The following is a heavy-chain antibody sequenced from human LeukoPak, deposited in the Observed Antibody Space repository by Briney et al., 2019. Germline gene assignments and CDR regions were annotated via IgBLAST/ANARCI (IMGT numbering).Heavy chain of an antibody. CDR2: IYYSGST. J-gene: IGHJ4*02. CDR3: AGRTEYSSSSVDY. D-gene: IGHD6-6*01. Sequence: SETLSLTCTVSGGSISSYYWSWIRQPPGKGLEWIGYIYYSGSTNYNPSLKSRVTISVDTSKNQFSLKLSSVTAADTAVYYCAGRTEYSSSSVDYWGQGTLVTVSS. V-gene: IGHV4-59*01. CDR1: GGSISSYY.